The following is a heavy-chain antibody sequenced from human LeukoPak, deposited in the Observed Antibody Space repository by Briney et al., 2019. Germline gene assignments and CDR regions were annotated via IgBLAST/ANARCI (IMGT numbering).Heavy chain of an antibody. D-gene: IGHD6-25*01. CDR1: GFTFSSYW. Sequence: GGSLRLSCAASGFTFSSYWMSWVRQAPGKGLEWVANIKQDGSEKYYVGSVKGRFTISRDNAKNSLYLQMNSLRAEDTAVYYCAAATLAAIFDYWGQGTLVTVSS. J-gene: IGHJ4*02. V-gene: IGHV3-7*01. CDR3: AAATLAAIFDY. CDR2: IKQDGSEK.